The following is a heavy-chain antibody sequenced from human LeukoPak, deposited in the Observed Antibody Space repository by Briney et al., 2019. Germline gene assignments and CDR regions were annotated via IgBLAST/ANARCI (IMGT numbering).Heavy chain of an antibody. Sequence: PSETLPLTCTVSGGSISSYYWSWIRQPPGKGLEWIGYIYYSGSTNYNPSLKSRVTISVDTSKNQFSLKLSSVTAADTAVYYCARDRSGYYSFDYWGQGTLVTVSS. CDR3: ARDRSGYYSFDY. CDR2: IYYSGST. D-gene: IGHD3-22*01. J-gene: IGHJ4*02. V-gene: IGHV4-59*01. CDR1: GGSISSYY.